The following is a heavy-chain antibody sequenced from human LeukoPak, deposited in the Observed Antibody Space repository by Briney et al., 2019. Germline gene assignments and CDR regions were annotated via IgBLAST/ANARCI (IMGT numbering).Heavy chain of an antibody. D-gene: IGHD6-6*01. CDR3: AREEAARPPYYYHLDV. V-gene: IGHV4-59*11. CDR1: GGSISSHY. J-gene: IGHJ6*03. Sequence: SETLSLTCTVSGGSISSHYWSWIRQPPGKGLEWIGYIYYSGSTNYNPSIKSRVTISVDTSKNQFSLKLSSVTAADTAVYYCAREEAARPPYYYHLDVWGKGTTVTVYS. CDR2: IYYSGST.